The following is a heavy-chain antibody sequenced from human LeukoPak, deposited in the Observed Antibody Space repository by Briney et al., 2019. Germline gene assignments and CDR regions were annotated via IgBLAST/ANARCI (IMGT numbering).Heavy chain of an antibody. D-gene: IGHD3-10*01. CDR1: GDSVSGSSVA. Sequence: SQTLTLTCAISGDSVSGSSVAWNWIRQSPSRGLEWLGRTYYRSKWLVDYAESLKGRITINADTSKNQLSLQLHSVTPEDTAMYYCTRFYGTNSFDYWGQGTLVTVSS. CDR3: TRFYGTNSFDY. CDR2: TYYRSKWLV. J-gene: IGHJ4*02. V-gene: IGHV6-1*01.